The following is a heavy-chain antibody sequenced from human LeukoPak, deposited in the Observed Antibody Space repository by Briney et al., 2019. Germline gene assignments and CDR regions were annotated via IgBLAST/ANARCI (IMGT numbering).Heavy chain of an antibody. V-gene: IGHV6-1*01. CDR2: TYYRSKWYN. CDR3: ARGRVTTITNYYYYYIDV. D-gene: IGHD5-24*01. CDR1: GDSVSSNSAA. J-gene: IGHJ6*03. Sequence: SGPGLVKPSQTLSLTCAISGDSVSSNSAAWTWIRQSPSRGLEWLGRTYYRSKWYNDYEVPVQSRITINPDTSKNQFSLQLNSVTPEDTAVYYCARGRVTTITNYYYYYIDVWGKGTTVTVSS.